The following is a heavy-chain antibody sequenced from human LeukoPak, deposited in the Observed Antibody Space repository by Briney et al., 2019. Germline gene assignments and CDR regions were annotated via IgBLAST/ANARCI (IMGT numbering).Heavy chain of an antibody. V-gene: IGHV3-21*01. CDR1: GFTFSRYS. J-gene: IGHJ3*02. Sequence: GGSLRLSCAASGFTFSRYSINWVRQAPGRGLEWVSSITSSSSYIYYADSVKGRFTISRDNAKNSLYLQMNSLRAEDTAVYYCARVKSAFDIWGQGTMVTVSS. CDR2: ITSSSSYI. CDR3: ARVKSAFDI.